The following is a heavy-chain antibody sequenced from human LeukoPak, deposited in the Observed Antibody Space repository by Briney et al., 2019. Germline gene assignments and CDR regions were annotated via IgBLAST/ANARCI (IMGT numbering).Heavy chain of an antibody. D-gene: IGHD6-19*01. Sequence: SETLSLTCSVSGDSSSSYYWSWIRQAAGKGLEWIGRIHSNGSTNYNPSLKSRVTISVDTSKNQFSLKLSSVTAADTAVYYCARHIAVAGSDYWGQGILVTVSS. J-gene: IGHJ4*02. CDR2: IHSNGST. CDR3: ARHIAVAGSDY. V-gene: IGHV4-4*07. CDR1: GDSSSSYY.